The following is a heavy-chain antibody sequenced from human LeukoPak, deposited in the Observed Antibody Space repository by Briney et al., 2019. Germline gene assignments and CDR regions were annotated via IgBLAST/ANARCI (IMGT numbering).Heavy chain of an antibody. V-gene: IGHV4-61*02. D-gene: IGHD1-14*01. J-gene: IGHJ4*02. CDR3: ARDRTPTLWDY. CDR2: IYTSGST. Sequence: SQTLSLTCTVSGGSISSGDCYWSWIRQPAGKGLEWIGRIYTSGSTNYNPSLKSRVTMSVDTSKNQFSLKLSSVTAADTAVYYCARDRTPTLWDYWGQGTLVTVSS. CDR1: GGSISSGDCY.